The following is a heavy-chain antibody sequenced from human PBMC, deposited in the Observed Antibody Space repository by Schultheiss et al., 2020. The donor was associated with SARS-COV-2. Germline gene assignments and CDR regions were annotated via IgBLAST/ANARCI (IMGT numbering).Heavy chain of an antibody. D-gene: IGHD1-26*01. V-gene: IGHV3-48*03. J-gene: IGHJ6*02. CDR2: ISSSGSTI. Sequence: GGSLRLSCAASGFTFSSYEMNWVRQAPGKGLEWVSYISSSGSTIYYADSVKGRFSISRDNAKNSLYLKMNSLRAEDTAVYYCARFKWEPWFSYYYYGMDVWGQGTTVTVSS. CDR3: ARFKWEPWFSYYYYGMDV. CDR1: GFTFSSYE.